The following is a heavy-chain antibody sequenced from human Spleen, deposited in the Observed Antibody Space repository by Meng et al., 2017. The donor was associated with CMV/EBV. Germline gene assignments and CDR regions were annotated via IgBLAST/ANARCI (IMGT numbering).Heavy chain of an antibody. V-gene: IGHV3-21*01. J-gene: IGHJ5*01. D-gene: IGHD1-26*01. CDR1: GFTFIAYS. CDR2: ISSSSSYI. CDR3: ARDSSAVHNWLDS. Sequence: GESLKISCAASGFTFIAYSMNWVRQAPGKGLEWLSSISSSSSYINYADSVKGRFTISRDNTKNSLYLQMNSLTVEDTAVYYCARDSSAVHNWLDSWGQGTLVTVSS.